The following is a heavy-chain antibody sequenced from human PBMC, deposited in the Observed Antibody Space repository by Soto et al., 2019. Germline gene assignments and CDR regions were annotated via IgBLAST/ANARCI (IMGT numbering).Heavy chain of an antibody. CDR3: ARIGTVSSSWNPPRSAFDF. J-gene: IGHJ3*01. Sequence: PSETLSLTCTVSGGSISSSSYYWGWIRQPPGKGLEWIGSIYYSGSTYYNPSLKSRVTISVDTSKNQFSLKLSSVTAADTAVYYCARIGTVSSSWNPPRSAFDFWGQGTMVTVSS. D-gene: IGHD6-13*01. V-gene: IGHV4-39*01. CDR1: GGSISSSSYY. CDR2: IYYSGST.